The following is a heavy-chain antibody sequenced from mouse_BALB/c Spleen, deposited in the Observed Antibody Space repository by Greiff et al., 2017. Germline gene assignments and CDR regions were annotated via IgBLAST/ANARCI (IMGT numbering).Heavy chain of an antibody. V-gene: IGHV3-6*02. Sequence: EVQLQQSGPGLVKPSQSLSLTCSVTGYSITSGYYWNWIRQFPGNKLEWMGYISYDGSNNYNPSLKNRISITRDTSKNQFFLKLNSVTTEDTATYYCAREGDGSPYWGQGTLVTVSA. CDR3: AREGDGSPY. J-gene: IGHJ3*01. CDR1: GYSITSGYY. CDR2: ISYDGSN. D-gene: IGHD2-13*01.